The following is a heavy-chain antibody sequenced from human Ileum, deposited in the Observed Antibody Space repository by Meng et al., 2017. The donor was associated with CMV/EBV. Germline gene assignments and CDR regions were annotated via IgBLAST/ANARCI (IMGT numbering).Heavy chain of an antibody. J-gene: IGHJ5*02. Sequence: GGSLRLSCAASGFTFTNSWMHWVRQAPGKGLVWVSRIKSDGATTYADFVKGRFTISRDNAKNTLYLQMNSLRPDDTAVYYCVWDTSSWPWGQGTRVT. V-gene: IGHV3-74*01. CDR3: VWDTSSWP. CDR2: IKSDGAT. CDR1: GFTFTNSW. D-gene: IGHD6-13*01.